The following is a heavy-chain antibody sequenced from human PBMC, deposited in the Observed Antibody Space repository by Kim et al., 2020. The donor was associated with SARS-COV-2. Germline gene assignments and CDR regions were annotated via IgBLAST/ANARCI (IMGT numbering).Heavy chain of an antibody. CDR1: GFTFSSYS. CDR3: ASSRGYYDSSGQGVFDY. J-gene: IGHJ4*01. CDR2: ISSSSSYI. V-gene: IGHV3-21*01. D-gene: IGHD3-22*01. Sequence: GGSLRLSCAASGFTFSSYSMYWVRQAPGKGLEWVSSISSSSSYIYYADSVKGRFTISRDNAKNSLFLHMNSLRAEDTALYYCASSRGYYDSSGQGVFDY.